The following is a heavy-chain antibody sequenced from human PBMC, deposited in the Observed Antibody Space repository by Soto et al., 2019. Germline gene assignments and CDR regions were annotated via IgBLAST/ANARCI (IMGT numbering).Heavy chain of an antibody. CDR1: GGSISSGGYS. J-gene: IGHJ6*02. Sequence: QLQLQESGSGLVKPSQTLSLTCAVSGGSISSGGYSWSWIRQPPGKGLEWIGYIYHSGSTYYNPSLKSRVTILVDRSKNQFSLKLSSVTAADTAVYYCARRRGFPYYYGMDVWGQGTTVTVSS. CDR3: ARRRGFPYYYGMDV. D-gene: IGHD5-12*01. CDR2: IYHSGST. V-gene: IGHV4-30-2*01.